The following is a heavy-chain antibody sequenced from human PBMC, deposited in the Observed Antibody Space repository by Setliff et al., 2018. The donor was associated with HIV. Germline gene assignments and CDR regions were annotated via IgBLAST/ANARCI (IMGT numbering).Heavy chain of an antibody. CDR3: ARYVWSNAPRDL. CDR1: GFTFSTYS. Sequence: SLRLSCAASGFTFSTYSMNWVRQAPGKGLEWVSSISSISSYIYYADSVKGRFTISRDNAKNSLYLQMNSLRAEDTAVYYCARYVWSNAPRDLWGQGTLVTVSS. CDR2: ISSISSYI. V-gene: IGHV3-21*01. J-gene: IGHJ5*02. D-gene: IGHD1-1*01.